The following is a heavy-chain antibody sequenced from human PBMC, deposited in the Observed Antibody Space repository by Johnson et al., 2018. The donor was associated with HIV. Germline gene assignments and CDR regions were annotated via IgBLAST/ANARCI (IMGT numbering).Heavy chain of an antibody. V-gene: IGHV3-30*04. CDR1: GFAFSSYA. D-gene: IGHD3-10*01. CDR3: ATLWFGEVSGYDAFDV. CDR2: ISYDGRDA. J-gene: IGHJ3*01. Sequence: QEQLEESGGGVVQPGTSLRLSCTASGFAFSSYALHWVRQAPGKGLEWVAVISYDGRDAYYADSVKGRFTSSRDNSKNTLYLQMNSLRPEDSAVYYCATLWFGEVSGYDAFDVWGQGTMVTVSS.